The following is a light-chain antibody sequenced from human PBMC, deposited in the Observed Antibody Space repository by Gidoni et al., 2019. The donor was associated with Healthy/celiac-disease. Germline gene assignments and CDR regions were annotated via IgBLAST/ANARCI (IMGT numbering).Light chain of an antibody. Sequence: DIQMTQSPSSLSASVGDRVTITCRASQSISSYLNWYQQKPGKAPKLLIYAASSLQSGVPSRFSGRGSGTDFTLTISILQPEDFATYYCQQSYSTPFGFGHGTKVDIK. CDR2: AAS. CDR3: QQSYSTPFG. CDR1: QSISSY. J-gene: IGKJ3*01. V-gene: IGKV1-39*01.